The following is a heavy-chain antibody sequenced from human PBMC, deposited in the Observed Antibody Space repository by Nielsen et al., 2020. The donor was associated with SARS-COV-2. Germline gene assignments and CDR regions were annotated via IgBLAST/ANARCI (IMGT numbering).Heavy chain of an antibody. J-gene: IGHJ4*02. CDR2: IWYDGSNK. V-gene: IGHV3-33*01. Sequence: GESLKISCAASGFTFSSYGMHWVRQAPGKGLEWVAVIWYDGSNKYYADSVKGRFTISRDNSKNTLYLQMNSLRAEDTAVYYCARAHNTFNYYDSSGYPAYFDYWGQGTLVTVSS. D-gene: IGHD3-22*01. CDR3: ARAHNTFNYYDSSGYPAYFDY. CDR1: GFTFSSYG.